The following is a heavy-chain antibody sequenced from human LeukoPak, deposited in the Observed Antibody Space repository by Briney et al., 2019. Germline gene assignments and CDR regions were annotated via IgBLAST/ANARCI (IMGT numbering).Heavy chain of an antibody. CDR1: GYSISSGSY. Sequence: SETLSLTCTVSGYSISSGSYWGWIRQPPGKGLEWIGSIHHSGSTYYNPSLKSRVTISVDTSKNQFSLKLNSVTAADTAVYYCASPIYGDYTENGFDIWGQGTMVTVSS. CDR3: ASPIYGDYTENGFDI. D-gene: IGHD4-17*01. J-gene: IGHJ3*02. V-gene: IGHV4-38-2*02. CDR2: IHHSGST.